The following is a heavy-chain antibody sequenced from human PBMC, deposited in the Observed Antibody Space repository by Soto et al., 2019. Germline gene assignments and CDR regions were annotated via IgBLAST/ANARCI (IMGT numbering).Heavy chain of an antibody. D-gene: IGHD3-22*01. CDR1: GFTFSSYA. CDR2: ISGSGGST. Sequence: EVQLLESGGGLVQPGGSLRLSCAASGFTFSSYAMSWVRQAPGKGLEWVSAISGSGGSTYYADSVKGRFTISRDNSKNTLYLQMNSLRAEDTAVYYCAKVGGVAASYYDSSGYYYGEGFDYWGQGTLVNVSS. CDR3: AKVGGVAASYYDSSGYYYGEGFDY. J-gene: IGHJ4*02. V-gene: IGHV3-23*01.